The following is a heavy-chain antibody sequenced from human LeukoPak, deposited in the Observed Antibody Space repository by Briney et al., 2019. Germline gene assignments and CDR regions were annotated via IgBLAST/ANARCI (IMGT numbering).Heavy chain of an antibody. D-gene: IGHD6-13*01. CDR3: ARRFSTSWYVDY. Sequence: GESLKISCQGSGYSFTSYWIAWVRQMPGKGLEWMGSFYPGDSSTKYSPSFQGQVTITADKSISTAYLQWRSLKASDTAMYYCARRFSTSWYVDYWGQGALVTVSS. CDR2: FYPGDSST. CDR1: GYSFTSYW. J-gene: IGHJ4*02. V-gene: IGHV5-51*01.